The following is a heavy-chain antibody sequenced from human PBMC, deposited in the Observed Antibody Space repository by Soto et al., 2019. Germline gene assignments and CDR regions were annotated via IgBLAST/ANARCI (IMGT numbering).Heavy chain of an antibody. D-gene: IGHD3-10*01. CDR1: RFTFSNYD. J-gene: IGHJ4*02. CDR2: ISSGSSYI. Sequence: EVQLVESGGGLVKPGGSLRLSCAASRFTFSNYDMNWVRQAPGKGLEWVSYISSGSSYIHYADSVRGRFTISRDNAKNTLDLQMNNLRADDTAVYYCARLGVFFGSRGHFDYWGQGTLVIVSS. V-gene: IGHV3-21*02. CDR3: ARLGVFFGSRGHFDY.